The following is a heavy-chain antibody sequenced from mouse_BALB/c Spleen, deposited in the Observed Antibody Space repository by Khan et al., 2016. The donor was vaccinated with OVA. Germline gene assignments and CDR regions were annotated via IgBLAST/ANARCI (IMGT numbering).Heavy chain of an antibody. CDR3: ARADYGNYREAMDY. CDR2: IWGDGST. D-gene: IGHD2-1*01. Sequence: QVQLKQSGPGLVAPSQSLSITCTVSGFSLTGYGVNWVRQPPGKGLEWLGMIWGDGSTDYNSVLKSRLSISKDNSKSHVFLKMNSLQTDDTARYYCARADYGNYREAMDYWGQGTSVTVSS. J-gene: IGHJ4*01. CDR1: GFSLTGYG. V-gene: IGHV2-6-7*01.